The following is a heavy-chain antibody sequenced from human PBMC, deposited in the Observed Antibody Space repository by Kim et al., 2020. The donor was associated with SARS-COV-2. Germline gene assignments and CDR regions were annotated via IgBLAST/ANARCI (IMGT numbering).Heavy chain of an antibody. Sequence: SLKGRVTISVDTSKNQFSLKLSSVTAADTAVYYCARSRENYYYYYGMDVWGQGTTVTVSS. J-gene: IGHJ6*02. D-gene: IGHD1-26*01. V-gene: IGHV4-59*01. CDR3: ARSRENYYYYYGMDV.